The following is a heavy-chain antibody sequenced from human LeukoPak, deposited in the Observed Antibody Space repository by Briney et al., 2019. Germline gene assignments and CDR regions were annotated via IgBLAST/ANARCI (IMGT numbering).Heavy chain of an antibody. CDR1: GGSTSSYY. Sequence: PSETLSLTCTVSGGSTSSYYWSWIRQPPGKGLEWIGYIYYSGSTNYNPSLKSRVTISVDTSKNQFSLKLSSVTAADTAVYYCARDPGIAAAGTVWYFDLWGRGTLVTVSS. CDR3: ARDPGIAAAGTVWYFDL. CDR2: IYYSGST. V-gene: IGHV4-59*01. D-gene: IGHD6-13*01. J-gene: IGHJ2*01.